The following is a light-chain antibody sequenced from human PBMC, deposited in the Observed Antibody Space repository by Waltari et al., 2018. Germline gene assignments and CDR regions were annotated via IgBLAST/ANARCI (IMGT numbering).Light chain of an antibody. J-gene: IGLJ3*02. V-gene: IGLV3-1*01. CDR3: QAWDSNIGAV. Sequence: SYELTQPPSVSVSPGQTASITCSGDRLGSKYSSWYQQKPGQSPSLIIYEHTRRPSGLPDRFSGTSAGNRATLTISATQAMDEAYYYCQAWDSNIGAVFGVGTKLTVL. CDR2: EHT. CDR1: RLGSKY.